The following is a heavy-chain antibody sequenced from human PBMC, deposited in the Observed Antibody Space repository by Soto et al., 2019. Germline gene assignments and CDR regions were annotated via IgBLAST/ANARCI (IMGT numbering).Heavy chain of an antibody. J-gene: IGHJ4*02. V-gene: IGHV3-49*04. CDR2: IRSKAYGGTT. CDR3: AKDDSSGGYVGIDY. Sequence: GGSLRLSCTASGFTFGDYAMSWVRQAPGKGLEWVGFIRSKAYGGTTEYAASVKGRFTISRDDSKSIAYLQMNSLKTEDTAVYYCAKDDSSGGYVGIDYWGQETLVTVSS. D-gene: IGHD6-19*01. CDR1: GFTFGDYA.